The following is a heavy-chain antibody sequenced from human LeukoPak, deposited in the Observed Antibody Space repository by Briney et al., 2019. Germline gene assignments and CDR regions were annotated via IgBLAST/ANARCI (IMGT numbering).Heavy chain of an antibody. D-gene: IGHD7-27*01. Sequence: GGSLRLSCAASGFTFSSYGMHWVRQAPGKGLEWVAVISYDGSNKYYADSVKGRFTISRDNSKNTLYLQMNSLRAEDTAVYYCARASRPMNWGWGWFDPWGQGTLVTVSS. CDR1: GFTFSSYG. CDR3: ARASRPMNWGWGWFDP. J-gene: IGHJ5*02. V-gene: IGHV3-30*03. CDR2: ISYDGSNK.